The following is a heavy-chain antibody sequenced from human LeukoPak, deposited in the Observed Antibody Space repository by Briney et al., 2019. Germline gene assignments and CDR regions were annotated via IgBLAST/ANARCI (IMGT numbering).Heavy chain of an antibody. J-gene: IGHJ4*02. CDR2: INHSGST. Sequence: SETLSLTCAVYGGSFSGYYWSWIRQPPGEGLEWIGEINHSGSTYYNPSLKSRVTISVDTSKNQFSLKLSSVTAADTAVYYCARVAVAGTIDYWGQGTLVTVSS. CDR1: GGSFSGYY. CDR3: ARVAVAGTIDY. V-gene: IGHV4-34*01. D-gene: IGHD6-19*01.